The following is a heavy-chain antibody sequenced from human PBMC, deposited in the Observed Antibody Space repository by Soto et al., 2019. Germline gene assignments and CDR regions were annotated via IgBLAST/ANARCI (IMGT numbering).Heavy chain of an antibody. D-gene: IGHD5-18*01. Sequence: EVQLLESGGGLVQSGGSLRLSCAASGFTFSSYAMTWVRQAPGKGLEWVSAISGSGITTYYADSVKGRFTISRDNSKKTLYLQMNSLRAEDTAVYYCAKDRGYSYGYDAFDIWGQGTMVTVSS. CDR3: AKDRGYSYGYDAFDI. J-gene: IGHJ3*02. CDR2: ISGSGITT. V-gene: IGHV3-23*01. CDR1: GFTFSSYA.